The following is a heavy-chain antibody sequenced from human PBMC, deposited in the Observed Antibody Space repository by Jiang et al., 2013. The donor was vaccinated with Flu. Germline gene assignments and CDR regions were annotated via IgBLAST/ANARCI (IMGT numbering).Heavy chain of an antibody. D-gene: IGHD6-13*01. CDR2: IYYSGRH. CDR3: ARFPYIAAAGGFGWFDP. Sequence: IYYSGRHQLQPLPSKSRVTISVDTSKNQFSLKLSSVTAADTAVYYCARFPYIAAAGGFGWFDPWGQGTLVTVSS. V-gene: IGHV4-59*01. J-gene: IGHJ5*02.